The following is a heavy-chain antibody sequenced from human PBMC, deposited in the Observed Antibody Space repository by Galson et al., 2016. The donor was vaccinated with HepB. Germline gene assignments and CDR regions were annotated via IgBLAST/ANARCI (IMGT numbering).Heavy chain of an antibody. J-gene: IGHJ5*02. D-gene: IGHD3-10*01. V-gene: IGHV1-46*01. CDR3: GRDRLPKIGGVIIRTNWCDP. CDR2: INPSGGNT. CDR1: GYTFTSYY. Sequence: SVKVSCKASGYTFTSYYLHWVRQAPGQGLEWMGIINPSGGNTSYAQKFQGRVTMTRDTSTSTVYMELSSLRSEDTAVYYCGRDRLPKIGGVIIRTNWCDPWGQGTLVTVSS.